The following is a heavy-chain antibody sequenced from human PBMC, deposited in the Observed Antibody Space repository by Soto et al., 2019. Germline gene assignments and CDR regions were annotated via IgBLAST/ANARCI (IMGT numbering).Heavy chain of an antibody. CDR2: IFTGGST. CDR3: ARDRQSSGWLDAFDI. CDR1: GFTVSSNY. V-gene: IGHV3-53*04. Sequence: EVQLVESGGGLVQPGGSLRLSCAASGFTVSSNYMSWVGKAPGKGRGGVSVIFTGGSTYYADSVKGRFTISRHSSMNTVYLQMDSLRAEDTAVYYCARDRQSSGWLDAFDIWGQGTMVTVSS. D-gene: IGHD6-19*01. J-gene: IGHJ3*02.